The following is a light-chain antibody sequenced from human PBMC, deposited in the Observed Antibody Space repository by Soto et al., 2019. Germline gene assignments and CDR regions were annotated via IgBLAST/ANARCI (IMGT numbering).Light chain of an antibody. CDR3: QHHKSYSEA. V-gene: IGKV1-5*03. J-gene: IGKJ1*01. CDR1: QTISSW. CDR2: KAS. Sequence: DIQMTQSPSTLSGSVGDRVTITCRASQTISSWLAWYQQKPGKAPKLLIYKASTLKSGVPSGFSGSGSGTEFPLTIGSLQPDDFANYYFQHHKSYSEAFGQGTKVDIK.